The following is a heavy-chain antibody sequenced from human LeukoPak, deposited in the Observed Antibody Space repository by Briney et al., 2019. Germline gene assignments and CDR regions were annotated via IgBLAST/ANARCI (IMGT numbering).Heavy chain of an antibody. Sequence: SETLSLTCTVSSGSISSYDWSWIRQPAGKGLEWIGRIYTSGSPNYNPSLKSRVTMSVDTSKNQFSLKLSSVTAADTAVYYCARLTSSWYQDWYFDLWGRGTLVTVSS. CDR2: IYTSGSP. D-gene: IGHD6-13*01. CDR1: SGSISSYD. J-gene: IGHJ2*01. V-gene: IGHV4-4*07. CDR3: ARLTSSWYQDWYFDL.